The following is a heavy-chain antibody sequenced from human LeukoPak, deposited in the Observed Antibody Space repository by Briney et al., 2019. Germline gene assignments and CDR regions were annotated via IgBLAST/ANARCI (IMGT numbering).Heavy chain of an antibody. D-gene: IGHD2-8*02. CDR2: IFPSGGEI. CDR1: GFTFSTFA. V-gene: IGHV3-23*01. CDR3: ATYRQVLLPFES. Sequence: GGSLRLSCAASGFTFSTFAMIWARQPPGKGLEWVSSIFPSGGEIHYADSVRGRFTISRDNPKSTLSLQMSSLRAEDTAIYYCATYRQVLLPFESWGQGTLVTVSS. J-gene: IGHJ4*02.